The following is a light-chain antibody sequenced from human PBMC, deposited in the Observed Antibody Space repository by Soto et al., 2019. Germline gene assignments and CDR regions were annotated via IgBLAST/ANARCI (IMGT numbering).Light chain of an antibody. CDR2: GVN. V-gene: IGLV2-14*01. Sequence: QSALTQPASVSGSPGQSVTISCTGTSSDVTGYNSVSWYQQHPGKGPKLIIYGVNNRPSGVSGRFFGSKSGNTASLTISGLQAEDEADYYCFSYRSTTDRVFGGGTQLTVL. J-gene: IGLJ2*01. CDR1: SSDVTGYNS. CDR3: FSYRSTTDRV.